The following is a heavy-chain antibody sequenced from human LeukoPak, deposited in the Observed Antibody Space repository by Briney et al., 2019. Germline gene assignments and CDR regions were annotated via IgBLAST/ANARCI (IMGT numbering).Heavy chain of an antibody. Sequence: SQTLSLTCTVSGGSISSGGYYWSWIRQHPGKGLEWIGSIYDSGSTNYNPSLKTRVTISVDTSKNQFSLKLTSVTAADTAVYFCARTPPSGEYNGFDSWGQGTLVTVSS. V-gene: IGHV4-61*08. J-gene: IGHJ5*01. CDR2: IYDSGST. D-gene: IGHD3-10*01. CDR3: ARTPPSGEYNGFDS. CDR1: GGSISSGGYY.